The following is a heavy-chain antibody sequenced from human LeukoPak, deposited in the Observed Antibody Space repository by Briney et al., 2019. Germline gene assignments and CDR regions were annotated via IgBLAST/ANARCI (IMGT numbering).Heavy chain of an antibody. Sequence: ASVKVSCKASGYTFTGYYMHWVRQAPGQGLEWMGWINPNSGGTNYAQKFQGRVTMTRDTSISTAYMELSRLRSDDTAVYYCARAFEYYYDSSGYLGLDYWGQGTLVTVSS. CDR1: GYTFTGYY. CDR3: ARAFEYYYDSSGYLGLDY. V-gene: IGHV1-2*02. CDR2: INPNSGGT. J-gene: IGHJ4*02. D-gene: IGHD3-22*01.